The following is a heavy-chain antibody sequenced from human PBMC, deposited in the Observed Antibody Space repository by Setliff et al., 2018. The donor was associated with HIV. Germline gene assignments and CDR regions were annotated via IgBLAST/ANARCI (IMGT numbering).Heavy chain of an antibody. CDR3: AKTQGWHLINY. D-gene: IGHD6-19*01. CDR2: ISGTATTI. J-gene: IGHJ4*02. Sequence: GGSLRLSCAASGFTFSDHYMSWIRQAPGKGLEWVSSISGTATTIYSADSVKGRFTISRDNAKNSLFLQMNSLRAEDTAVYYCAKTQGWHLINYWGPGTLVTVSS. CDR1: GFTFSDHY. V-gene: IGHV3-11*01.